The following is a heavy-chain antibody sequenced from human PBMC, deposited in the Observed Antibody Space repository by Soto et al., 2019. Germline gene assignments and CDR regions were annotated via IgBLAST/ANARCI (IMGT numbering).Heavy chain of an antibody. Sequence: GGSLTLSCVASGFTLHDDAMHWVRRAPGEGVEWVSGIFWDGNRMDYAHSVKGRFSISRDNAKNSLYLQMNSLREDDTALYYCTKDINMGGVDVWGQGTTVTVSS. D-gene: IGHD3-10*01. CDR3: TKDINMGGVDV. CDR2: IFWDGNRM. J-gene: IGHJ6*02. CDR1: GFTLHDDA. V-gene: IGHV3-9*01.